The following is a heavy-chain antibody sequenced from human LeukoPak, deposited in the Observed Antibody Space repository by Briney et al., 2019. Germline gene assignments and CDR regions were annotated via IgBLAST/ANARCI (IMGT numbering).Heavy chain of an antibody. CDR3: ARLRPDLEQQLGGYFDY. CDR1: GGSTSSSSYY. CDR2: IYYSGST. D-gene: IGHD6-13*01. V-gene: IGHV4-39*07. Sequence: PSETLSLTCTVSGGSTSSSSYYWGWIRQPPGKGLEWIGSIYYSGSTYYNPSLKSRVTISVVTSKNQFSLKLSSVTAADTAVYYCARLRPDLEQQLGGYFDYWGQGTLVTVSS. J-gene: IGHJ4*02.